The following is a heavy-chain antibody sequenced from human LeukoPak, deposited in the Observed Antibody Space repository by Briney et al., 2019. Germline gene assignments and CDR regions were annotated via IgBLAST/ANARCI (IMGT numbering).Heavy chain of an antibody. Sequence: SETLSLTCTVSGGSISSYYWSWIRQPPGKGLEWIGYIYYSGSTNYNPSLKSRVTISVDTSKNQFSLKLSSVTAADTAVYYCARHGGDQMITFGGVIDVEFDYWGRGTLVTVSS. CDR2: IYYSGST. CDR3: ARHGGDQMITFGGVIDVEFDY. D-gene: IGHD3-16*02. CDR1: GGSISSYY. V-gene: IGHV4-59*08. J-gene: IGHJ4*02.